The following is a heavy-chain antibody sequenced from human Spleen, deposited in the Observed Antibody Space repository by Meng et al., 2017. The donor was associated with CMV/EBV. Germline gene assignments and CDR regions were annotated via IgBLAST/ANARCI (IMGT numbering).Heavy chain of an antibody. J-gene: IGHJ6*02. V-gene: IGHV3-66*01. D-gene: IGHD3-16*01. Sequence: GGSLRLSCAASGFTVSSNYMSWVRQAPGKGLEWVSVIYSGGSTYYADSVKGRFTISRDNAKNSLYLQMDSLRAEDTAVYYCARDTDYVNGYGLDVWGQGITVTVSS. CDR1: GFTVSSNY. CDR2: IYSGGST. CDR3: ARDTDYVNGYGLDV.